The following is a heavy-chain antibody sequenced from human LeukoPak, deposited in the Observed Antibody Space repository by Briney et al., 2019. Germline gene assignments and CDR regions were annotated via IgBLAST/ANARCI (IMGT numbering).Heavy chain of an antibody. D-gene: IGHD5-12*01. Sequence: GGSLRLSCAASGFTFSSYSMNWVRQAPGKGLEWVSSISSSSSYIYYADSVKGRFTISRDNAKNSLYLQMNSLRAEDTAVYYCARDLIVATPFDYWGQGTLVTVSS. CDR3: ARDLIVATPFDY. J-gene: IGHJ4*02. CDR1: GFTFSSYS. CDR2: ISSSSSYI. V-gene: IGHV3-21*01.